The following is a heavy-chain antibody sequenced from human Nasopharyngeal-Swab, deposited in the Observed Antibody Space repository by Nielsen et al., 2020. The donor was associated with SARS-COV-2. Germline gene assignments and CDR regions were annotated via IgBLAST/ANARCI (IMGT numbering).Heavy chain of an antibody. CDR3: CRLGVDGTIPFDY. CDR2: ISSRRYGGTP. D-gene: IGHD1-7*01. V-gene: IGHV3-49*03. CDR1: GYSFRTYG. J-gene: IGHJ4*02. Sequence: GESLKISCVASGYSFRTYGMSWFRQAPGKGLEWVGFISSRRYGGTPEYAASVRGRFMISRDDFNSITFLEMNSVKTEDTAIYYCCRLGVDGTIPFDYWGQGTLVTVSS.